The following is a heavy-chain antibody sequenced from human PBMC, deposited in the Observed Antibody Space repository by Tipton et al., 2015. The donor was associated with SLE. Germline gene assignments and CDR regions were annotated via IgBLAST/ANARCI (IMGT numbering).Heavy chain of an antibody. Sequence: QSGAEVKKPGASVKVSCKASGYTFTAYGITWVRQAPGQGLEWMGRIIPILGIANYAQKFQGRVTITADKSTSTAYMELSSLRSEDTAVYYCATYSSSWYQYWGQGTLVTVSS. CDR3: ATYSSSWYQY. CDR1: GYTFTAYG. J-gene: IGHJ4*02. V-gene: IGHV1-69*04. D-gene: IGHD6-13*01. CDR2: IIPILGIA.